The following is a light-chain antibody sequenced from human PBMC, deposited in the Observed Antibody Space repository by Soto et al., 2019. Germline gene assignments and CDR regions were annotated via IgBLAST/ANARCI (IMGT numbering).Light chain of an antibody. V-gene: IGLV1-51*01. Sequence: QSVLTQPPSVSAAPGQKVTISCSGSSSNIGNNYVSWYQQLPGTAPKLLIYDSNKRPSGIPDRFSCSKSGTSATLDITGLQTGDEADYYCATWDSSLTGEVFGGGTKLTVL. CDR3: ATWDSSLTGEV. CDR2: DSN. CDR1: SSNIGNNY. J-gene: IGLJ2*01.